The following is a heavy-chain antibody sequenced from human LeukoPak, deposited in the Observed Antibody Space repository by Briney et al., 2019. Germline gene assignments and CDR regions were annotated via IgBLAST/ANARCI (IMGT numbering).Heavy chain of an antibody. Sequence: PGGSLRLSCAASGFTFSSYWMHWVRQAPGKGLVWVSRINSDGSSTSYADSVKGRFTISRDNAKNTLYLQMNSLRAEDTAVYYCARVMRTAMGPNWFDPWGQGTLVTVSS. CDR3: ARVMRTAMGPNWFDP. CDR1: GFTFSSYW. CDR2: INSDGSST. J-gene: IGHJ5*02. D-gene: IGHD5-18*01. V-gene: IGHV3-74*01.